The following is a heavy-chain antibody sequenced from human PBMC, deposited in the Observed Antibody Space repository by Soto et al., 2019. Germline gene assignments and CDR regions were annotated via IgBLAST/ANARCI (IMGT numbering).Heavy chain of an antibody. CDR3: ARDRVPYVYFYYRMDV. J-gene: IGHJ6*02. D-gene: IGHD3-10*02. CDR2: MSMDGTQK. V-gene: IGHV3-30-3*01. CDR1: GFDFYNYS. Sequence: QVRLVESGGGVVQPGGSLRLSCAASGFDFYNYSMHWVRQAPGKGLEWVAIMSMDGTQKYYTDSVKGRFTISRDNSKSMFFLQMSSLRPEDTAVYFCARDRVPYVYFYYRMDVWGQGTTVTVSS.